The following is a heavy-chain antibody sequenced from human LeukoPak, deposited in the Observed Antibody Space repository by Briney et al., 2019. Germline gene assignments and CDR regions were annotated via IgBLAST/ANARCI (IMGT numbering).Heavy chain of an antibody. V-gene: IGHV4-39*07. CDR3: ARDKYYYGSGSYVHFDY. D-gene: IGHD3-10*01. J-gene: IGHJ4*02. CDR2: IYTSGST. Sequence: PSETLSLTCAVSGGSISSNSYYWGWVRQPPGKGLEWIGSIYTSGSTNYNPSLKSRVTMSVETSKNQFSLKLSSVTAADTAVYYCARDKYYYGSGSYVHFDYWGQGTLVTVSS. CDR1: GGSISSNSYY.